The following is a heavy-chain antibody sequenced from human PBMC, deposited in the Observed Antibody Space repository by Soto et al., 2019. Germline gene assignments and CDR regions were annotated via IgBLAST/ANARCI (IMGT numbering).Heavy chain of an antibody. J-gene: IGHJ5*02. CDR1: GYTFTSYD. D-gene: IGHD4-17*01. CDR3: ARGVKYGAYSGWFDP. V-gene: IGHV1-8*01. CDR2: MNPNSGNT. Sequence: QVQLVQSGAEVKKPGASVKVSCKASGYTFTSYDINWVRQATGQGLEYLGWMNPNSGNTGYVQKFQGRVTMTRDTSISTAYMELSSLRPEDTAVYFCARGVKYGAYSGWFDPWGQGTLVTVSS.